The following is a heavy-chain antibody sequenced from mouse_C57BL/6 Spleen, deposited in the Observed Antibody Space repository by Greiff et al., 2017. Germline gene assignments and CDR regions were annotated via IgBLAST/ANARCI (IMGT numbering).Heavy chain of an antibody. CDR2: IDPETGGT. CDR3: TSSNYSSSWFDY. V-gene: IGHV1-15*01. J-gene: IGHJ2*01. CDR1: GYTFTDYE. Sequence: QVQLQQSGAELVRPGASVTLSCKASGYTFTDYEMHWVKQTPVHGLEWVGAIDPETGGTAYNQKFKGKAILTADKSSSTAYMELRSLTSVYSAVYYCTSSNYSSSWFDYWGQGTTLTVSS. D-gene: IGHD1-1*01.